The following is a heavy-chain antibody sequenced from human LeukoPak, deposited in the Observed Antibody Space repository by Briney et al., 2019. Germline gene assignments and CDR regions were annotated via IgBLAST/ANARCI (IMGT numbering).Heavy chain of an antibody. D-gene: IGHD6-19*01. CDR2: ISGSGGST. Sequence: GGSLRLSCAASGFSFSSYAMSWVRQAPGKGLEWVSGISGSGGSTYYADSVKGRFTISRDNSKHTLYLQMNSLRAEDTAVHYCAKVGDSSGWYLQAFDIWGQGTMVTVSS. J-gene: IGHJ3*02. CDR3: AKVGDSSGWYLQAFDI. V-gene: IGHV3-23*01. CDR1: GFSFSSYA.